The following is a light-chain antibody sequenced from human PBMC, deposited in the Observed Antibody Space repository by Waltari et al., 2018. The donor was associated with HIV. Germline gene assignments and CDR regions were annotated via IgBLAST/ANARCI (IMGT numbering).Light chain of an antibody. V-gene: IGLV1-47*01. Sequence: QSVLTQPPSASGTPGQRVPISCSGSSSNIGSNHVYWYQQLPGTAPKLLIYRKNQRPSGVPDRFSGSKSGTSASLAISGLRSEDEADYYCAAWDDSLSGSWVFGGGTKLTVL. CDR2: RKN. CDR3: AAWDDSLSGSWV. J-gene: IGLJ3*02. CDR1: SSNIGSNH.